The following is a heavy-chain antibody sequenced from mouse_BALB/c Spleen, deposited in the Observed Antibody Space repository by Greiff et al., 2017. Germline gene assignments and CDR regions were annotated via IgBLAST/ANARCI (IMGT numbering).Heavy chain of an antibody. J-gene: IGHJ2*01. V-gene: IGHV5-9-4*01. Sequence: EVMLVESGGGLVKPGGSLKLSCAASGFTFSSYAMSWVRQSPEKRLEWVAEISSGGSYTYYPDTVTGRFTISRDNAKNTLYLEMSSLRSEDTAMYYCARESEDYFDYWGQGTTLTVSS. CDR3: ARESEDYFDY. CDR1: GFTFSSYA. CDR2: ISSGGSYT.